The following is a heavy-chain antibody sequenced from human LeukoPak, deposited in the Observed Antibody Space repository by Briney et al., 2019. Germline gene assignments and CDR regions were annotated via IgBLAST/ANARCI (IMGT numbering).Heavy chain of an antibody. CDR3: ARVGRTGITIFGVVGRVYYYMDV. CDR1: GFTFDDYG. V-gene: IGHV3-20*04. D-gene: IGHD3-3*01. Sequence: GGSLRLSCAASGFTFDDYGMSWVRQAPGKGLEWVSGINWNGGSTGYADSVKGRFTISRDNAKNSLYLQMNSLRAEDTALYYCARVGRTGITIFGVVGRVYYYMDVWGKGTTVTVSS. J-gene: IGHJ6*03. CDR2: INWNGGST.